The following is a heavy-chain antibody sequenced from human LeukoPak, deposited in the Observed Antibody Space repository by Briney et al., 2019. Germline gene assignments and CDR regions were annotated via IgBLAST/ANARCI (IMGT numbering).Heavy chain of an antibody. J-gene: IGHJ6*04. V-gene: IGHV3-30*18. CDR1: GFTFSIYG. CDR2: IAYDGSYE. CDR3: AELGITMIGGV. Sequence: AGGSLRLSCATSGFTFSIYGMHWVRQAPGKGLEWLAVIAYDGSYEYYADSVKGRFTISRDNSKNTLYLQMNSLRAEDTAVYYCAELGITMIGGVWGKGTTVTISS. D-gene: IGHD3-10*02.